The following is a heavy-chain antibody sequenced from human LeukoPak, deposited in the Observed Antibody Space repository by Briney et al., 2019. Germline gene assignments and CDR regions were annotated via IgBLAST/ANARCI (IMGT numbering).Heavy chain of an antibody. J-gene: IGHJ4*02. CDR3: AREYYYDSSGYYHY. CDR1: GYTFTSYG. CDR2: ISAYNGNT. Sequence: GASGKVSCKASGYTFTSYGISWVRQAPGQGLEWMGWISAYNGNTNYAQKLQGRVTMTTDTSTSTAYMELRSLRSDDTAVYYCAREYYYDSSGYYHYWGQGTLVTVSS. D-gene: IGHD3-22*01. V-gene: IGHV1-18*01.